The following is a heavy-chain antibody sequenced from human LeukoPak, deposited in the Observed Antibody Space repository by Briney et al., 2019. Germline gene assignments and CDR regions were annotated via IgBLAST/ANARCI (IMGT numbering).Heavy chain of an antibody. J-gene: IGHJ5*02. CDR2: ISGSGGST. D-gene: IGHD3-10*01. Sequence: GGSLRLSCAASGFTFSSYGMSWVRQAPGKGLEWVSAISGSGGSTYYADSVKGRFTISRDNSKNTLYLQMNSLRAEDTAVYYCAKVQADYGSGSPFDPWGQGTLVTVSS. CDR1: GFTFSSYG. CDR3: AKVQADYGSGSPFDP. V-gene: IGHV3-23*01.